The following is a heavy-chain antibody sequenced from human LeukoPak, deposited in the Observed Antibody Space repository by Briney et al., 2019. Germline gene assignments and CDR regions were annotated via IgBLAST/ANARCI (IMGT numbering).Heavy chain of an antibody. CDR3: AKTYCGGDCYPEYFQH. CDR2: IYPGDSDT. D-gene: IGHD2-21*02. V-gene: IGHV5-51*01. J-gene: IGHJ1*01. Sequence: GESLKISCKGSGYSFTSYWIGWVRQMPGKGLEWMGIIYPGDSDTRYSPSFQGQVTISADKSISTAYLQWSSLKASDTAMYYCAKTYCGGDCYPEYFQHWGQGTLVTVSS. CDR1: GYSFTSYW.